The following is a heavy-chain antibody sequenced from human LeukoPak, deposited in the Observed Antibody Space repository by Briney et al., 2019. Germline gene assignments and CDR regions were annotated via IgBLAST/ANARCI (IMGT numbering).Heavy chain of an antibody. D-gene: IGHD6-13*01. CDR2: IRYDGSNK. Sequence: SGGSLRLSCAASGFTFSSYGMHWVRQAPGKGLEWVTFIRYDGSNKYYADSVKGRFTISRDNSKNTLYLRMNSLRAEDTAVYYCARGGPAAGRFDYWGQGTLVTVSS. J-gene: IGHJ4*02. CDR1: GFTFSSYG. CDR3: ARGGPAAGRFDY. V-gene: IGHV3-30*02.